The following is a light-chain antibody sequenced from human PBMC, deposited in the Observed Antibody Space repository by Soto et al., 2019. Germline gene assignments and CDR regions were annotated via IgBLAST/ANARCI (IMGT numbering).Light chain of an antibody. V-gene: IGKV3-15*01. CDR1: QSVSNN. J-gene: IGKJ4*01. CDR3: QQYSNWLPVT. Sequence: EIVMTQSPATLSVSPGERATLSCRASQSVSNNLAWYQQKPGQAPRLLIYGASTRATGVPARFSGSGSGTEFTLTISRLQSEDFAVYYCQQYSNWLPVTFCGGTKVEIK. CDR2: GAS.